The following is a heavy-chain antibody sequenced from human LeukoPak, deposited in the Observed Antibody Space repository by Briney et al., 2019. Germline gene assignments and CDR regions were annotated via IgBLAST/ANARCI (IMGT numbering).Heavy chain of an antibody. V-gene: IGHV1-18*04. CDR2: ISAHNGNA. Sequence: ASVKVSCKAFGYAFTSYYIHWVRQAPGQGLEGVGRISAHNGNANYAQKFQGRVTMTTDTLATTAYMELRSLRSDDTAVYYCARDLERYYDLEGRSGYWGQGTLVTVSS. CDR1: GYAFTSYY. D-gene: IGHD3-3*01. CDR3: ARDLERYYDLEGRSGY. J-gene: IGHJ4*02.